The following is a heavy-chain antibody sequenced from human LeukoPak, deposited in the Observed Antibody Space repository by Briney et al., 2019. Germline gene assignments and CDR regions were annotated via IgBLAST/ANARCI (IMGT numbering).Heavy chain of an antibody. CDR3: AKGDYSNLPVY. CDR1: GFTFSSYA. Sequence: GGSLRLSCAASGFTFSSYAMSWVRQAPGKGLEWVSAISGSGGSTYYADSVEGRFTISRDNSKNTLYLQMDSLRAEDTAVYYCAKGDYSNLPVYWGQGTLVTVSS. D-gene: IGHD4-11*01. CDR2: ISGSGGST. V-gene: IGHV3-23*01. J-gene: IGHJ4*02.